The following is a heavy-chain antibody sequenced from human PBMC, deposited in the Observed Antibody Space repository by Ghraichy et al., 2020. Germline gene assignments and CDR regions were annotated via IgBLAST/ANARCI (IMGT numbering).Heavy chain of an antibody. CDR3: ARVGRFPHNYAMDV. J-gene: IGHJ6*02. CDR1: GLIFTDYV. D-gene: IGHD3-16*01. V-gene: IGHV3-30-3*01. CDR2: VSFDGGNK. Sequence: GSLRLSCAASGLIFTDYVMHWVRQAPGKGLEWVAVVSFDGGNKWSADSLKGRFFISRNNSRNTLYLQMNSLRAEDTAVYYCARVGRFPHNYAMDVWGQGTTVTASS.